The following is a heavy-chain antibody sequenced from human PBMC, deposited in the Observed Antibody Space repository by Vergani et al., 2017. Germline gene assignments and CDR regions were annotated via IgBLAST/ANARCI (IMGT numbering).Heavy chain of an antibody. Sequence: QVQLQESGPGLVQPSQTLSLTCTVSGGSISSGSYYWSWIRQPAGKGLEWIGRIYTSGSTNYNPSLKSRVTMSVDTSKNQFSLKLSSVTAADTAVYYCARENYYDFXSGYHTYYYYYMDVWGKGTTVTVSS. CDR1: GGSISSGSYY. CDR2: IYTSGST. J-gene: IGHJ6*03. CDR3: ARENYYDFXSGYHTYYYYYMDV. D-gene: IGHD3-3*01. V-gene: IGHV4-61*02.